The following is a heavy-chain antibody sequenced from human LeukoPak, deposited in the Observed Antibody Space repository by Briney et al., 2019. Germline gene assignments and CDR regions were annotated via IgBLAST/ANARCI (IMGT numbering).Heavy chain of an antibody. CDR1: GFTFSSYA. CDR3: AKDLSSSGYYFGSNVAFDI. V-gene: IGHV3-23*01. J-gene: IGHJ3*02. CDR2: ISGSGSST. Sequence: PGRSLRLSCAASGFTFSSYAMHWVRQAPGKRLEWVSGISGSGSSTYYADSVKGRFTISRDNSKNTLYLQMNSLRAEDTAVYYCAKDLSSSGYYFGSNVAFDIWGQGTTVTVSS. D-gene: IGHD3-22*01.